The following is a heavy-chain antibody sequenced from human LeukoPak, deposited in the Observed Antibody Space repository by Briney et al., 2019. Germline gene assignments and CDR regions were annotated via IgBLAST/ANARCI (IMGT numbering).Heavy chain of an antibody. J-gene: IGHJ5*02. D-gene: IGHD6-13*01. CDR3: ARDSPLYSSSPGRWFDP. V-gene: IGHV4-59*01. CDR1: GGSISSYY. Sequence: PSDTLSLTCTVSGGSISSYYWSWIRHPPGKGLEWLGYIYYSGSPNYNPSLKSRVTISVGASKNQFSLKLSSVTAADTAVYYCARDSPLYSSSPGRWFDPWGQGTLVTVSS. CDR2: IYYSGSP.